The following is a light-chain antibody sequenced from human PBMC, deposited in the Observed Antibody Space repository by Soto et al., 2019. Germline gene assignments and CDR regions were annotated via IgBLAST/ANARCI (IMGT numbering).Light chain of an antibody. V-gene: IGKV1-5*03. CDR2: KAS. CDR3: QQYNSYWT. CDR1: QNINNW. Sequence: DIQMTQSPSTLSASVGDRVTITCRASQNINNWLAWYQQKPGKAPNLLIDKASSLESGVPSRFSGSGSGTEFTLSISSLQPDDFATYYCQQYNSYWTFGQGTKVEIK. J-gene: IGKJ1*01.